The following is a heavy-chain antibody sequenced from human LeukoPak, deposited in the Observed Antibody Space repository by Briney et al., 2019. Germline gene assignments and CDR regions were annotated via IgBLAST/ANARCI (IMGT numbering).Heavy chain of an antibody. CDR2: IKGDGSHT. D-gene: IGHD3-3*01. Sequence: GGSLRLSCAASGFTFSNYWMHWVRQAPGKGLVWVSRIKGDGSHTVYADSVKGRFTISRDNSKNTLYLQMNSLRAEDTAVYYCAKDLRFDTYYDFWSGYYGMDVWGQGTTVTVSS. J-gene: IGHJ6*02. CDR1: GFTFSNYW. CDR3: AKDLRFDTYYDFWSGYYGMDV. V-gene: IGHV3-74*01.